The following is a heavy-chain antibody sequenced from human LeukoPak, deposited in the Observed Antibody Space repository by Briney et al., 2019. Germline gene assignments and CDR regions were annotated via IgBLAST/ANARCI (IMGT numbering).Heavy chain of an antibody. D-gene: IGHD3-22*01. Sequence: GGSLRLSCAASGFTFSDYYMSWIRQAPGKWLEWVSYISSSGSTIYYADSVKGRFTISRDNAKNSLYLQMNSLRAEDTAVYYCGIAMADYEGPWDYWGQGTLVTVSS. CDR2: ISSSGSTI. CDR3: GIAMADYEGPWDY. J-gene: IGHJ4*02. V-gene: IGHV3-11*04. CDR1: GFTFSDYY.